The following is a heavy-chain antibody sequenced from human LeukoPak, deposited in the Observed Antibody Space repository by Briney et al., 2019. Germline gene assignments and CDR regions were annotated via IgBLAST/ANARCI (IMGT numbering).Heavy chain of an antibody. CDR3: AREDTGGTFDY. J-gene: IGHJ4*02. CDR2: VYYTGST. CDR1: GASVYSGNHY. V-gene: IGHV4-31*03. Sequence: SETLSLTCTVSGASVYSGNHYWTWIRHFPGKGLERMGNVYYTGSTNYNPSLKSRLSFSLDTSTNQFFLNLTSVTAGDTAVYHCAREDTGGTFDYWGQGSLVTDSS. D-gene: IGHD1-14*01.